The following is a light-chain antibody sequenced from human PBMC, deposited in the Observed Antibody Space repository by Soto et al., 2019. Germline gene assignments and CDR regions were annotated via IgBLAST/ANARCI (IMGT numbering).Light chain of an antibody. V-gene: IGKV4-1*01. CDR1: PTVLYSSNNKNF. Sequence: DIVMTQSPDSLAVSLGERATINCKSSPTVLYSSNNKNFLAWFQQRPGQPPKLLIYWASTREYGVPDRFSGGGSGTDFTLTISSLQAEDVAVYYCQQYYTTPLTFGQGTKLEIK. CDR2: WAS. CDR3: QQYYTTPLT. J-gene: IGKJ2*01.